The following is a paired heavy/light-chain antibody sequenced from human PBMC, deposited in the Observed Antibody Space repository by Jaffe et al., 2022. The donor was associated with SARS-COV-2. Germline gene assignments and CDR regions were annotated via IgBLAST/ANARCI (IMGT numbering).Heavy chain of an antibody. D-gene: IGHD5-18*01. CDR1: GFTFSTYG. V-gene: IGHV3-33*01. CDR2: VLYDGSNK. Sequence: QVHLVESGGGVVQPGKSLRLSCVASGFTFSTYGMHWVRQAPGKGLEWVAVVLYDGSNKYYADSVKGRFTISRDNSKNTLYLQVDSLKAEDTAVYYCARSRQPGRQLWLYDYWGQGTLVTVSS. J-gene: IGHJ4*02. CDR3: ARSRQPGRQLWLYDY.
Light chain of an antibody. J-gene: IGLJ1*01. Sequence: QSALTQPPSASGSPGQSVTISCTGTSSDVGGYNYVAWYQQHPGKAPKLMIYEVSRRPSGVPDRFSGSKSGNTASLTVSGLQAEDEAEYYCSSYAGSNNFVFGTGTKVTVL. CDR1: SSDVGGYNY. V-gene: IGLV2-8*01. CDR3: SSYAGSNNFV. CDR2: EVS.